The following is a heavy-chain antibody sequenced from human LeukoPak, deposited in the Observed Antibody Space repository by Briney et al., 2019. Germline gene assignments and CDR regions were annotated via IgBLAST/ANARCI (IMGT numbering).Heavy chain of an antibody. CDR2: INKDGGEK. Sequence: PGGSLRLSCAASGFTFSSYWMSWVRQAPGKGLEWVANINKDGGEKYYVDSVKGRFTISRDNAKNSLYLQMNSLRAEDTAVYYCARESEGGPDLSGLDEYYFDYWDQGTLVTVSS. CDR3: ARESEGGPDLSGLDEYYFDY. J-gene: IGHJ4*02. D-gene: IGHD3-16*01. V-gene: IGHV3-7*01. CDR1: GFTFSSYW.